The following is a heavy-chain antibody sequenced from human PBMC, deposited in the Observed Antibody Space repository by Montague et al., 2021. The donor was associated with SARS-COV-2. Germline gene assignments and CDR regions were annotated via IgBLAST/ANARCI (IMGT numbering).Heavy chain of an antibody. CDR3: ARNASRGITIFGVVTASYYFDY. D-gene: IGHD3-3*01. V-gene: IGHV4-39*01. CDR2: IYYSGST. Sequence: SETLSLTCTVSGVSISSSSYYWGWIRQPPGKGLEWIGSIYYSGSTCYNPSLKSRVTISVDTSKNQFSLTLSSVTAADTAVYYCARNASRGITIFGVVTASYYFDYWGQGTLVTVSS. J-gene: IGHJ4*02. CDR1: GVSISSSSYY.